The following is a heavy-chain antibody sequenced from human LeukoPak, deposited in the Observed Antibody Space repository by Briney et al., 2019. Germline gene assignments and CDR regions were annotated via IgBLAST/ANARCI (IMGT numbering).Heavy chain of an antibody. CDR3: ARWGKDGSSWYGGDYYYGMDV. CDR1: GFTFSSYE. CDR2: ISSSGSTI. D-gene: IGHD6-13*01. J-gene: IGHJ6*02. Sequence: GGSLRLSCAASGFTFSSYEMNWVRQAPGKGLERVSYISSSGSTIYYADSVKGRFTISRDNAKNSLYLQMNSLRAEDTAVYYCARWGKDGSSWYGGDYYYGMDVWGQGTTVTVSS. V-gene: IGHV3-48*03.